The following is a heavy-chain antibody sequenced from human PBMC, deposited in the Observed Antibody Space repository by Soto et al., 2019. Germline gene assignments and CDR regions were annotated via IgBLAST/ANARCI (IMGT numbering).Heavy chain of an antibody. CDR3: AHRRPYSNSPEYFFDY. D-gene: IGHD6-6*01. CDR2: IYWDDDK. V-gene: IGHV2-5*02. Sequence: QITLKESGPTLVKPTQTLTLTCTFSGFSLSTSGVDVGWIRQPPGKALEWLALIYWDDDKRYSPSLKSRLTITKDTCKNQVVLTMTNKDPLDTATYYCAHRRPYSNSPEYFFDYWGQGTLVTVSS. J-gene: IGHJ4*02. CDR1: GFSLSTSGVD.